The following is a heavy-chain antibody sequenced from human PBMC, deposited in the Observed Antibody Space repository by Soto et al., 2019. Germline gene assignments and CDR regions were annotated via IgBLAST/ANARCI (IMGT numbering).Heavy chain of an antibody. J-gene: IGHJ4*02. V-gene: IGHV3-30-3*01. CDR1: GVTFSSYA. CDR3: ARESSIYSSSWYYFDL. D-gene: IGHD6-13*01. CDR2: ISYDGSNS. Sequence: AGSLKLSCAASGVTFSSYAVHWVRQAPGKGLEWVALISYDGSNSYYADSVKGRFTISRDNSENTLYLQMNSLRADDAALYYCARESSIYSSSWYYFDLWGQGTLVTVSS.